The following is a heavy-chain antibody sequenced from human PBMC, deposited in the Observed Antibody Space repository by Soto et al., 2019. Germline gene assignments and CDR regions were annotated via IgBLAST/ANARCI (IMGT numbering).Heavy chain of an antibody. Sequence: QVQLVQSWAEVKKPWSSVKVSCKASGGTFSSYTIIWVRQAPGQVRDWMGRIIPILGIANYAQKFQGRVTITADKYTSTGYMELSSLRSEDTAVYYCAREEYYYGSGAFFDYWGQGTLVTVSS. V-gene: IGHV1-69*08. CDR2: IIPILGIA. J-gene: IGHJ4*02. D-gene: IGHD3-10*01. CDR3: AREEYYYGSGAFFDY. CDR1: GGTFSSYT.